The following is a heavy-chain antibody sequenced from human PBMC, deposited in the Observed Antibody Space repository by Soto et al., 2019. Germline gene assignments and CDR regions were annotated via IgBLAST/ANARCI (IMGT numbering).Heavy chain of an antibody. CDR2: ISYDGSDK. J-gene: IGHJ6*02. D-gene: IGHD3-3*01. V-gene: IGHV3-30-3*01. CDR3: ARWLSGYYYGMDV. Sequence: QVPLVESGGGVVQPGRSLRLSCAASGFTFTSYAMHWVRQAPGKGLEWVAIISYDGSDKQYADSVKGRFTFSRDNSKNTLYLQMNSLRADDTAVYYCARWLSGYYYGMDVWGQGTTVTVSS. CDR1: GFTFTSYA.